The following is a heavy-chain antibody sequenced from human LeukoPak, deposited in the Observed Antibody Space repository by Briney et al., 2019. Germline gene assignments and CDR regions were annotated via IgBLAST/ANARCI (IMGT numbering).Heavy chain of an antibody. J-gene: IGHJ6*02. CDR2: ISGSGGST. D-gene: IGHD6-13*01. Sequence: GGSLRLSCAASGFTLSSYAINWVRQAPGKGLEWVSGISGSGGSTYYADSVEGRFTISRDNSKNTLYLQMNSLRAEDTAVYYCARALSSIYSSSWYRYYGMDVWGQGTTVTVSS. CDR3: ARALSSIYSSSWYRYYGMDV. CDR1: GFTLSSYA. V-gene: IGHV3-23*01.